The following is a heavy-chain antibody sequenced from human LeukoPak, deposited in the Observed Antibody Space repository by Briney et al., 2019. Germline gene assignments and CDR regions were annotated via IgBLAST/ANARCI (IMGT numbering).Heavy chain of an antibody. J-gene: IGHJ4*02. D-gene: IGHD6-6*01. CDR2: ISGSGGST. CDR3: AKGGSIAARWEFDY. CDR1: GFTFSSYA. Sequence: GRSLRLSCTASGFTFSSYAMSWVRQAPGKGLEWVSAISGSGGSTYYADSVKGRFTISRDNSKNTLYLQMNSLRAEDTAVYYCAKGGSIAARWEFDYWGQGTLVTVSS. V-gene: IGHV3-23*01.